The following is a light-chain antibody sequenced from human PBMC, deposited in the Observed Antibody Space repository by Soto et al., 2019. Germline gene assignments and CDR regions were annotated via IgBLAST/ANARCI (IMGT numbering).Light chain of an antibody. CDR3: QQLSYFPRGT. J-gene: IGKJ5*01. V-gene: IGKV1-9*01. CDR1: LGISSA. Sequence: GDRVTMTCRASLGISSAVAWYQQKPGKAPKLLVYSASTLQSGVPSRFSGSGSGTHFTLTISSLHPEGFATYYCQQLSYFPRGTFGQGTRLEV. CDR2: SAS.